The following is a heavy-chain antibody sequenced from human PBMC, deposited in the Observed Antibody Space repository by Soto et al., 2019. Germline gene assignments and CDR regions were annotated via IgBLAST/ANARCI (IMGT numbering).Heavy chain of an antibody. Sequence: SQTLSLTCAISGDSVSSNSAAWNWIRQSPSRGLEWLGRTYYRSKWYNDYAVSVKSRITINPDTSKNQLSLQLNSVTPEDTAVYYCARDRRAYCTNGVCYNWFDPWGQGTLVTVSS. CDR2: TYYRSKWYN. V-gene: IGHV6-1*01. CDR3: ARDRRAYCTNGVCYNWFDP. D-gene: IGHD2-8*01. CDR1: GDSVSSNSAA. J-gene: IGHJ5*02.